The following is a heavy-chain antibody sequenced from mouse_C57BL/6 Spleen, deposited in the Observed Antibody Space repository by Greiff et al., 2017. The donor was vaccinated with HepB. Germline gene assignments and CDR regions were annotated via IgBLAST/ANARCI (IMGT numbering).Heavy chain of an antibody. J-gene: IGHJ4*01. D-gene: IGHD1-1*01. CDR1: GYTFTDYN. V-gene: IGHV1-18*01. Sequence: EVKLQESGPELVKPGASVKIPCKASGYTFTDYNMDWVKQSHGKSLERIGDINPNNGGTIYNQKFKGKATLTVDKSSSTAYMELRSLTSEDTAVYYCARHYYGSSYGAMDYWGQGTSVTVSS. CDR2: INPNNGGT. CDR3: ARHYYGSSYGAMDY.